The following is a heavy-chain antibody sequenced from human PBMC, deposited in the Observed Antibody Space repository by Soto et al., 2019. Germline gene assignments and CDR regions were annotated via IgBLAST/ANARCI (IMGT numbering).Heavy chain of an antibody. D-gene: IGHD6-13*01. CDR2: IFYSGST. CDR1: GGSISSSRSY. Sequence: QLQLQESGPGLVKPSETLYLTCNVSGGSISSSRSYWAWIRQPPGKGLEWMANIFYSGSTYYNQYLKSRVTVSVDTSKNQFSLKLSSVTAADTSVDYCARQAAAGFTELWFDPWGQGTLVTVSS. J-gene: IGHJ5*02. V-gene: IGHV4-39*01. CDR3: ARQAAAGFTELWFDP.